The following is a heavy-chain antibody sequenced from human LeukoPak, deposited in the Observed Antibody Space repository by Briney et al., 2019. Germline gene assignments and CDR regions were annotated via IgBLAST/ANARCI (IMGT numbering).Heavy chain of an antibody. CDR2: INHSGST. V-gene: IGHV4-34*01. CDR1: GFTVSSNF. CDR3: ARGLSPRINMVRGVRPPFRGVFDY. D-gene: IGHD3-10*01. Sequence: PGGSLRLSCAASGFTVSSNFMSWVRQAPGKGLEWIGEINHSGSTNYNPSLKSRVTISVDTSKNQFSLKLSSVTAADTAVYYCARGLSPRINMVRGVRPPFRGVFDYWGQGTLVTVSS. J-gene: IGHJ4*02.